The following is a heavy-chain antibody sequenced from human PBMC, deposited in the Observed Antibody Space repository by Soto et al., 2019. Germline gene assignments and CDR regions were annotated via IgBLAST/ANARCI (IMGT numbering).Heavy chain of an antibody. CDR3: ARGIEGWYQGRYYYGMDV. CDR1: GGSVSSGSYY. D-gene: IGHD6-19*01. J-gene: IGHJ6*02. CDR2: IYYSGST. V-gene: IGHV4-61*01. Sequence: QVQLQESGPGLVKPSETLSLTCTVSGGSVSSGSYYWSWIRQPPGKGLEWIGYIYYSGSTNYNPSLTRRVTISVDPSKNQFSLKLSSVTAADTAVYYCARGIEGWYQGRYYYGMDVWGQGTTVTVSS.